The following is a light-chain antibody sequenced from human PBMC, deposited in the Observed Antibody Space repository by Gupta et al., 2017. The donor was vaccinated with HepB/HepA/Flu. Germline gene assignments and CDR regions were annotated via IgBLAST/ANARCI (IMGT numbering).Light chain of an antibody. CDR1: SSDVGAYNY. CDR2: DVS. CDR3: CSYAGSYAFWV. Sequence: QSALTQPRSVSGSPGQSVTISCTGTSSDVGAYNYVSWYQQHPGKATQLMIYDVSKRPSGVPDRFSGSKSGNTASLTISGLQAEDEADYYCCSYAGSYAFWVFGGGTKLTVL. J-gene: IGLJ3*02. V-gene: IGLV2-11*01.